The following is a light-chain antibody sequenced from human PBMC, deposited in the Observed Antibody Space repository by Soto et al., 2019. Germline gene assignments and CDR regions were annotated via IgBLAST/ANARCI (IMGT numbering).Light chain of an antibody. J-gene: IGKJ1*01. CDR2: DAS. V-gene: IGKV1-5*01. CDR1: QSIRSR. Sequence: DIQMTQSPSTLSASIGDRVTITCRASQSIRSRLAWYQQKPGKAPKLLIYDASSLESGVPSRFSGSGSGTEFTLTISSLQPDDFAIYCCQQYSSMWTFGQGTKVEFK. CDR3: QQYSSMWT.